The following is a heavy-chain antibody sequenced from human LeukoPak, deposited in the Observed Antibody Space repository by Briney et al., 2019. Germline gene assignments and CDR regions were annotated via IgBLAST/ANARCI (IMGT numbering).Heavy chain of an antibody. Sequence: PSETLSLTCTVSGGSISGYYWSWIRQSAGKGLEWIGRTYSSGGTNYNPSLKSRVTMSVDTSNNQFSLKLSSVTAADTALYYCARAKATSGTINGMDVWGQGTTVTVSS. CDR1: GGSISGYY. CDR3: ARAKATSGTINGMDV. J-gene: IGHJ6*02. CDR2: TYSSGGT. V-gene: IGHV4-4*07.